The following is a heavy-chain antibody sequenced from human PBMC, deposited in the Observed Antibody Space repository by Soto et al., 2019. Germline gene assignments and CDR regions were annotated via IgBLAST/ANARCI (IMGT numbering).Heavy chain of an antibody. J-gene: IGHJ4*02. CDR2: IYYSGST. CDR1: GGAISSYY. Sequence: SETLSLTCTVSGGAISSYYWSWIRQPPGKGLEWIGYIYYSGSTNYNPSLKSRVTISVDTSKNQFSLKLTSVTAADTAAYYCAREDMAAAGHFDYWGQGTLVTVSS. CDR3: AREDMAAAGHFDY. D-gene: IGHD6-13*01. V-gene: IGHV4-59*01.